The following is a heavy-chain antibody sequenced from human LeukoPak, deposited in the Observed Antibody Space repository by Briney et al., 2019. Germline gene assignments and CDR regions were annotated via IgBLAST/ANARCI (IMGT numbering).Heavy chain of an antibody. Sequence: SETLSLTCTVSGYSISSGYYWGWIRQPPGKGLEWIGEINHSGSTNYNPSLKSRVTISVDTSKNQFSLKLSSVTAADTAVYYCARSSEAAGTSSTTNWFDPWGQGTLVTVSS. D-gene: IGHD6-13*01. CDR3: ARSSEAAGTSSTTNWFDP. CDR1: GYSISSGYY. V-gene: IGHV4-38-2*02. CDR2: INHSGST. J-gene: IGHJ5*02.